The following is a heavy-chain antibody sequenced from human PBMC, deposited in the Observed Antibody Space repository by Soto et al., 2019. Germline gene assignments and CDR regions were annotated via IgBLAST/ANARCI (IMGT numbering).Heavy chain of an antibody. CDR1: EGSISSSSYY. D-gene: IGHD3-10*01. J-gene: IGHJ6*02. CDR3: ASTGGSGTIYYYYYGMDV. CDR2: IYYSGST. Sequence: SETLSLTCTVSEGSISSSSYYWGRIRQPPGKGLEWIGSIYYSGSTYYNPSLKSRVTISVDTSKNQFSLKLSSVTAADTAAYYCASTGGSGTIYYYYYGMDVWGQGTTVTVSS. V-gene: IGHV4-39*01.